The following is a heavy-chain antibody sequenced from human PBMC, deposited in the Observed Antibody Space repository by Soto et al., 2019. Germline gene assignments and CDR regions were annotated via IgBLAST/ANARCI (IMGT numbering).Heavy chain of an antibody. D-gene: IGHD4-4*01. CDR2: IIPIIGII. Sequence: QVQLVQSGAEVKKPGSSVKVSCKASGGTFSTYTITWVRQAPGQGLEWMGRIIPIIGIINYAQTFQGRVTISADKFTGTAYMELTGLRSDDTAVYYCAGDTDSHYNDSHASSYPWGQGTLVTVSS. V-gene: IGHV1-69*08. CDR3: AGDTDSHYNDSHASSYP. J-gene: IGHJ5*02. CDR1: GGTFSTYT.